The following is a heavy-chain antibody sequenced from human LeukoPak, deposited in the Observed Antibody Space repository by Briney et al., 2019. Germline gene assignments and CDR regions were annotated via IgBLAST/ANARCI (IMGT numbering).Heavy chain of an antibody. D-gene: IGHD1-26*01. CDR1: GFTFSSYG. J-gene: IGHJ4*02. V-gene: IGHV3-23*01. CDR2: ISGSGGST. CDR3: TRDPILGAPDYFDY. Sequence: GGSLRLSCAASGFTFSSYGMSWVRQAPGKGLEWVSAISGSGGSTYYADSVKGRFTISRDNSKNTLYLQMSSLRAEDTAVYYCTRDPILGAPDYFDYWGQGTLVTVSS.